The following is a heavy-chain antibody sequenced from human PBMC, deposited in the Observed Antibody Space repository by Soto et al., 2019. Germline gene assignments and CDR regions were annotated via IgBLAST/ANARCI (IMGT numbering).Heavy chain of an antibody. D-gene: IGHD3-16*02. V-gene: IGHV1-18*04. CDR2: ISPYNGNT. J-gene: IGHJ4*02. Sequence: QVQLVQSGVEVQKPGASVKVSCKASGYTVTSYVINWLRQAPGQGLEWMGWISPYNGNTNYGQKLQGRVTMNTDTSTSIAYMELRSLRSDDTAVYYCAREGGVWGSFRYFDYWGQGTLVTVSS. CDR3: AREGGVWGSFRYFDY. CDR1: GYTVTSYV.